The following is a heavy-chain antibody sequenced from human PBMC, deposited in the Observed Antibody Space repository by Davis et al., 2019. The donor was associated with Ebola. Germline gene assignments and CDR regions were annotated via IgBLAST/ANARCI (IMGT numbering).Heavy chain of an antibody. CDR2: INHNSGGT. CDR1: GYTFTGYY. CDR3: ARDGSSSWYYYYYGMDV. J-gene: IGHJ6*02. V-gene: IGHV1-2*02. D-gene: IGHD6-13*01. Sequence: SVTVPCKASGYTFTGYYMHWLRQAPGQGLEWMGWINHNSGGTNYAQKFQGRVTMTRDTSISTAYMELGRLRSDDTAVYYCARDGSSSWYYYYYGMDVWGQGTTVTVSS.